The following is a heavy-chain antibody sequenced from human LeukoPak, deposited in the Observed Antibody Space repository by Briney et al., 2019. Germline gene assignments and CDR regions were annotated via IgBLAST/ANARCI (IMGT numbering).Heavy chain of an antibody. D-gene: IGHD1-1*01. CDR1: GFTFSSYS. J-gene: IGHJ4*02. Sequence: GGSLRLSCAASGFTFSSYSMNWVRQAPGKGLEWVSSISSSSSYIYYADSVKGRFTISRGNAKNSLYLQMNSLRAEDTAVYYCARDRSWNPYYFDYWGQGTLVTVSS. CDR3: ARDRSWNPYYFDY. V-gene: IGHV3-21*01. CDR2: ISSSSSYI.